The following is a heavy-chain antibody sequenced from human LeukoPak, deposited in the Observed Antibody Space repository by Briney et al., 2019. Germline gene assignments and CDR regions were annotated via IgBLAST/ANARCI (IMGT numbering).Heavy chain of an antibody. CDR2: IYYSGST. J-gene: IGHJ4*02. Sequence: SETLSLTCTVSGGSISSSSYYWGWIRQPPGEGLEWIGGIYYSGSTYYNPSLKSRVTISVDTSKNQFSLKLSSVTAADTAVYYCARARSSSWDVGFDYWGQGTLVTVSS. CDR1: GGSISSSSYY. V-gene: IGHV4-39*07. D-gene: IGHD6-13*01. CDR3: ARARSSSWDVGFDY.